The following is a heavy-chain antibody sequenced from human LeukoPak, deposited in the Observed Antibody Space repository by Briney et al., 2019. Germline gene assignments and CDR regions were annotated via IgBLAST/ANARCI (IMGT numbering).Heavy chain of an antibody. CDR2: IGSYSSPI. J-gene: IGHJ5*02. V-gene: IGHV3-11*01. Sequence: GGSLRLSCAASGFIFGDYYMSWIRQAPGKGLEWVSYIGSYSSPIYYVDSVQGRFAISRENAKNLLHLEMNSLRAEDTAVYYCARMGDYSEFDPWGQGTLVTVSS. D-gene: IGHD3-16*01. CDR1: GFIFGDYY. CDR3: ARMGDYSEFDP.